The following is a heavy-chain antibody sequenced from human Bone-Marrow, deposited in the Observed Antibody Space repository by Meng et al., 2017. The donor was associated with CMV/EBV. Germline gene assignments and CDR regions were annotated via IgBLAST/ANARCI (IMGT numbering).Heavy chain of an antibody. CDR3: ARDADIVVVPAAMPVYGMDV. CDR2: ISAYNGNT. D-gene: IGHD2-2*01. J-gene: IGHJ6*01. V-gene: IGHV1-18*01. CDR1: GYTFTSYG. Sequence: ASVKVSCKASGYTFTSYGISWVRQAPGQGLEWMGWISAYNGNTNYAQKLQGRVTMTTDTSTSTAYMELRSLRSDDTAVYYCARDADIVVVPAAMPVYGMDVWGQGTTVTGYS.